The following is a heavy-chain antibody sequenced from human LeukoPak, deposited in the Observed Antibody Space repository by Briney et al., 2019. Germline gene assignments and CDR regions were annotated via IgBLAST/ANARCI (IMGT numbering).Heavy chain of an antibody. D-gene: IGHD6-19*01. CDR2: ISGSGANT. Sequence: PGGSLRLSCAASESTFDSYAMNWVRQAPGKGLEWVSAISGSGANTYYANSVKGRFTISRDNSKSPLFLQMDSLRAEDTAIYYCAKTSVSSGWPELFDFWGQGTLVTVSS. V-gene: IGHV3-23*01. J-gene: IGHJ4*02. CDR1: ESTFDSYA. CDR3: AKTSVSSGWPELFDF.